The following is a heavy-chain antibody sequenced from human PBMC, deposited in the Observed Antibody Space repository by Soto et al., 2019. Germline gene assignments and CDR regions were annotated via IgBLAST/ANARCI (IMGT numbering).Heavy chain of an antibody. CDR3: AKVIMGGTFHAFDM. J-gene: IGHJ3*02. V-gene: IGHV3-23*01. D-gene: IGHD1-26*01. CDR2: IVGSGGST. Sequence: GGSLRLSCAASGFTFSNYAMNWVRQAPGKGLEWVSAIVGSGGSTYYADSVKGRFTISRDNSKNTLYLQTNSLRAEDTAVYYCAKVIMGGTFHAFDMWGQGTMVTVSS. CDR1: GFTFSNYA.